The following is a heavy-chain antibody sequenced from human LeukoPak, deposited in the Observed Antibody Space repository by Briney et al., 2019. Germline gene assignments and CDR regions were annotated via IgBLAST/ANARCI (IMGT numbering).Heavy chain of an antibody. D-gene: IGHD2-15*01. J-gene: IGHJ6*03. CDR1: GGSISSSNW. CDR3: AREIRYCSGGSCYSNYYYYYMDV. Sequence: PSETLSLTCAVSGGSISSSNWWSWVRQPPGKGLEWIGEIYHSGSTNYNPSLKSRVTISVDKSKNQFSLKLSSVTAADTAVYYCAREIRYCSGGSCYSNYYYYYMDVWGKGTTVTVSS. CDR2: IYHSGST. V-gene: IGHV4-4*02.